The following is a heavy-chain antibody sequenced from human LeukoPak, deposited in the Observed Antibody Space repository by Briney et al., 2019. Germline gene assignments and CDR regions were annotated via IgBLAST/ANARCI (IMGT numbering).Heavy chain of an antibody. V-gene: IGHV4-34*01. CDR3: ARRILVLGRMDV. J-gene: IGHJ6*02. D-gene: IGHD3-3*02. CDR1: DESFSGYY. Sequence: SETLSLTCAVYDESFSGYYCSWIRQPPRKGLGWIGEIDHSGSTNYNPSLQSRVTISVDTSKNQFSLKLSSVTAADTAVYYCARRILVLGRMDVWGRGTTVTVSS. CDR2: IDHSGST.